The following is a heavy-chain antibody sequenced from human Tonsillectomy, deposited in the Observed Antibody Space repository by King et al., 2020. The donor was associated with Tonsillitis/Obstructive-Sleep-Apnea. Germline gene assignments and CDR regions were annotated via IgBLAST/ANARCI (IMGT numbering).Heavy chain of an antibody. V-gene: IGHV4-31*03. D-gene: IGHD3-22*01. CDR3: ARGGGYYDSSGYYYFDY. CDR2: IYYSGST. J-gene: IGHJ4*02. Sequence: QLQESGPGLVKPSQTLSLTCTVSGGSISSGGYYWSWIRQHPGQGLEWIGYIYYSGSTYYNPSLKSRVTISVDTSKNQFSLKLSSVTAADTAVYYCARGGGYYDSSGYYYFDYWGQGTLVTVSS. CDR1: GGSISSGGYY.